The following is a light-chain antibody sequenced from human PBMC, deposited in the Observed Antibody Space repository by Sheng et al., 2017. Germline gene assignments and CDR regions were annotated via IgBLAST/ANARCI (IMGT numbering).Light chain of an antibody. Sequence: QSALTQPASVSGSPGQSITISCTATSSDFGTYNYVSWYQQHPGKVPKLLIYDVSNRPSGVSNRFSGSKSGNTASLTISGLQAEDEADYYCSSYTSSSTLYVFGTGTKVTVL. V-gene: IGLV2-14*03. CDR3: SSYTSSSTLYV. CDR1: SSDFGTYNY. J-gene: IGLJ1*01. CDR2: DVS.